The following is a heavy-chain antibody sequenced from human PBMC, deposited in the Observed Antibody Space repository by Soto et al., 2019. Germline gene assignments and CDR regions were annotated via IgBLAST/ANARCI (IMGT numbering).Heavy chain of an antibody. CDR2: ISAYNGNT. Sequence: GASVKVSCKASGYTFTSYGISWVRQAPGQGLEWMGWISAYNGNTNYAQKLQGRVTMTTDTSTSTAYMELRSLRSDDTAVYYCARAPRDDYIWGSYRYGPHWFDPWGQGTLVTVSS. CDR1: GYTFTSYG. V-gene: IGHV1-18*01. D-gene: IGHD3-16*02. J-gene: IGHJ5*02. CDR3: ARAPRDDYIWGSYRYGPHWFDP.